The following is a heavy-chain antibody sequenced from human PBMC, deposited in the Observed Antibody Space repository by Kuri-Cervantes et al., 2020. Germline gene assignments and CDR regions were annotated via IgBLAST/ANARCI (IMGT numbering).Heavy chain of an antibody. V-gene: IGHV3-48*03. CDR2: ISSSGSTI. CDR3: ARAGDWDAFDI. Sequence: GESLKISCAASGFTFSSYEMNWVRQAPGKGLEWVSHISSSGSTIFYADSVKGRFTISRDNSKNTLYLQMNSLRAEDTAVYYCARAGDWDAFDIWGQGTMVTVSS. J-gene: IGHJ3*02. D-gene: IGHD2-21*02. CDR1: GFTFSSYE.